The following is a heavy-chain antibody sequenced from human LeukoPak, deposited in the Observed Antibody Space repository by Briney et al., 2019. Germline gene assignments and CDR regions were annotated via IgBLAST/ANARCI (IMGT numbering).Heavy chain of an antibody. V-gene: IGHV1-8*01. CDR3: ARASYYDFWSGYYSFYMDV. CDR1: GYTFTSYD. Sequence: ASVKVSCKASGYTFTSYDINGVRQATGQGLEWMGWMNPNSGNTGYAQKFQGRVTMTRNTSISTAYMELSSLRSEDTAVYYCARASYYDFWSGYYSFYMDVWGKGTTVTVSS. CDR2: MNPNSGNT. D-gene: IGHD3-3*01. J-gene: IGHJ6*03.